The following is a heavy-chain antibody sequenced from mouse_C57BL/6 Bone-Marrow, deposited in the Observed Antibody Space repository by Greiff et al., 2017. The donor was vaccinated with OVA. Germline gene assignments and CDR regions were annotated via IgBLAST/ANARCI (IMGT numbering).Heavy chain of an antibody. V-gene: IGHV1-47*01. CDR3: ARPGDKDGDWFAY. D-gene: IGHD1-3*01. J-gene: IGHJ3*01. Sequence: VKLMESGAELVKPGASVKMSCKASGYTFTTYPIEWMKQNHGKSLEWIGNFNPYNDDTKYNEKFKGKATLTVEKSSSTVYLELSRLTSDDSAVYYCARPGDKDGDWFAYWGQGTLVTVSA. CDR1: GYTFTTYP. CDR2: FNPYNDDT.